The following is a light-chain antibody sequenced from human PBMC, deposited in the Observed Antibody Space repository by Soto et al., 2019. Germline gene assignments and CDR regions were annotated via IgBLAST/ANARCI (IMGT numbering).Light chain of an antibody. CDR2: DAS. CDR1: QGISSA. CDR3: QQCNNYPLAVT. J-gene: IGKJ4*01. V-gene: IGKV1D-13*01. Sequence: AIQLTKSPSSLSASVGDRVTIPCRTGQGISSALAWYQQKPGKAPKLLIYDASSLESGVPSRFSGIGSGTDFTLTISSLQPEDFATYYCQQCNNYPLAVTFGGGSKVDIK.